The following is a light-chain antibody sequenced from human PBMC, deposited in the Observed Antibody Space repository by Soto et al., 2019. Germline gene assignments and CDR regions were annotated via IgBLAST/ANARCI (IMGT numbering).Light chain of an antibody. J-gene: IGKJ1*01. V-gene: IGKV1-5*01. Sequence: DFPVTQSPSTLSASLGDRVTLTCRSSQIINRWLAWYQQKPGKAPKLLIYAASTLQSGVPSRFSGSGSGTEFTLTIISLQPEDFATYYCQQSYRFPKTFGRGTKVDIK. CDR3: QQSYRFPKT. CDR2: AAS. CDR1: QIINRW.